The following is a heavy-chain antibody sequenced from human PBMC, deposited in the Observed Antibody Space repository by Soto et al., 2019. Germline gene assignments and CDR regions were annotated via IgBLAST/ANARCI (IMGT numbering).Heavy chain of an antibody. CDR2: VSGSNGNT. V-gene: IGHV1-18*04. CDR3: ARDLYPLAYYFDP. Sequence: QVQLVQSEAEVQKPGASVKVSCEASGYTFINHGITWVRQAPGQGLEWLGWVSGSNGNTKYAQTFQGRVTMTPETSPSTARRELRNLRSDDTAVYFCARDLYPLAYYFDPWGQGTLVTVSS. CDR1: GYTFINHG. J-gene: IGHJ4*02. D-gene: IGHD3-16*01.